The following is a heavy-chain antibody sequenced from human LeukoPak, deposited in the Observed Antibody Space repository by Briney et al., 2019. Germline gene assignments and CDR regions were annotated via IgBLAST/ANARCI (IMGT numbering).Heavy chain of an antibody. CDR2: IDTDDDT. J-gene: IGHJ4*02. CDR1: GFTFSTYD. CDR3: ARDRLTGY. V-gene: IGHV3-13*01. D-gene: IGHD1-14*01. Sequence: PGGSLRLSCAASGFTFSTYDVHWVCQSTRKGLEWLSVIDTDDDTHYAGSVKGRFTISRDSAKNSLYLQMSSLRDEDTAVYYCARDRLTGYWGQGTLVTVSS.